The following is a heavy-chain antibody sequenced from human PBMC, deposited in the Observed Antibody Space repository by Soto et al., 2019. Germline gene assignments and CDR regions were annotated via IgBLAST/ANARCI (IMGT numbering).Heavy chain of an antibody. J-gene: IGHJ4*02. CDR3: ARENSVQAWLHHFDH. CDR2: ISDDGASI. D-gene: IGHD5-18*01. Sequence: EVQLVESGGAWVQPGGSLRLSCEASGFSFSSFAMNWVRQAPGRGLEWVSYISDDGASIYYADSLKGRFTISRDNAKNSLSLQMTNLRAEDTAVYYCARENSVQAWLHHFDHWGLGTLVTVSS. CDR1: GFSFSSFA. V-gene: IGHV3-48*03.